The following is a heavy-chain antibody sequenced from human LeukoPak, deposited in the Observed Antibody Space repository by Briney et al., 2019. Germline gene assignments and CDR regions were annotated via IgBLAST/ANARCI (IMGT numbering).Heavy chain of an antibody. J-gene: IGHJ4*02. V-gene: IGHV3-64D*06. Sequence: PGGSLSLSCSTSGFIFSSYPMHWVRQPPGNGLEYVSGITSNGDSTNYADSVKGRFTISRDNSKNTLSLHMSSLRAEDTAVYYCVKDQGEYSSSWYYFDNWGQGTLVTVSS. CDR3: VKDQGEYSSSWYYFDN. CDR2: ITSNGDST. D-gene: IGHD6-13*01. CDR1: GFIFSSYP.